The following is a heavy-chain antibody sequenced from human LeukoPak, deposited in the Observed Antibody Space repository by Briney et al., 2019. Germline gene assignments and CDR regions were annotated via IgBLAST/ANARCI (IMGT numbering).Heavy chain of an antibody. Sequence: PSETLSLTCAVSGGSISSSNWWSWVRQTPGKGLEWIGEIYHSGSTNYNPSLKSRVTISADTSKNQFSLKLYSVTAADTAVYYCATRKLGNDYWGQGTLVTVSS. CDR1: GGSISSSNW. CDR3: ATRKLGNDY. V-gene: IGHV4-4*02. J-gene: IGHJ4*02. D-gene: IGHD7-27*01. CDR2: IYHSGST.